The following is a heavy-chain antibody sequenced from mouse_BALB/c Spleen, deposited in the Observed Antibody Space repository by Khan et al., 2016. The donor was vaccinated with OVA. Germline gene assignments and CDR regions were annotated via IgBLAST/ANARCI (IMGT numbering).Heavy chain of an antibody. D-gene: IGHD4-1*01. CDR3: VSEPGRYQDMDY. J-gene: IGHJ4*01. Sequence: VQLQQSGPGLVKPSQSLSLTCTVTGYSITRDYAWNLIRKLPENQLEMVGFITKSGNTDYDPTLKGRTTITRDTSNNPFFLQLSSLTTEDTAIYYCVSEPGRYQDMDYWGQGTSVTVSS. CDR1: GYSITRDYA. CDR2: ITKSGNT. V-gene: IGHV3-2*02.